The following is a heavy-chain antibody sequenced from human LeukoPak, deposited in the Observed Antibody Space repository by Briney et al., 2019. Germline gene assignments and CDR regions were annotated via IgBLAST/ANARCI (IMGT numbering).Heavy chain of an antibody. Sequence: SETLSLTCAVSGGSISSSSYYWGWIRQPPGKGLEWIGSIYYSGSTYYNPSLKSRVTISVDTSKDQFSLKLSSVTAAVTAVYYCARSPKYYSSGSLGYFDYWGQGTLVTVSS. D-gene: IGHD3-22*01. J-gene: IGHJ4*02. CDR3: ARSPKYYSSGSLGYFDY. CDR1: GGSISSSSYY. V-gene: IGHV4-39*01. CDR2: IYYSGST.